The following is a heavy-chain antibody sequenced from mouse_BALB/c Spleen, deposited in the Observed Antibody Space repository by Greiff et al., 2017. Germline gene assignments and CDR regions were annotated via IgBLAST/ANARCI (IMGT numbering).Heavy chain of an antibody. Sequence: EVKLVESGAELVKPGASVKLSCTASGFNIKDTYMHWVKQRPEQGLEWIGRIDPANGNTKYDPKFQGKATITADTSSNTAYLQLSSLTSEDTAVYYCAPYLGSSYWGQGTLVTVSA. CDR3: APYLGSSY. J-gene: IGHJ3*01. D-gene: IGHD1-1*01. CDR2: IDPANGNT. CDR1: GFNIKDTY. V-gene: IGHV14-3*02.